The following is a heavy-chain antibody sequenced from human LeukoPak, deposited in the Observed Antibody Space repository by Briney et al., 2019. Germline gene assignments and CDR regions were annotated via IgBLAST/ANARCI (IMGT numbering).Heavy chain of an antibody. Sequence: SETLSLTCAVYGGSFSGDFWSWIRQSPGKGLEWIGEINHGGSTTYNPSLKSRVTISVDTSKNQFSLKLSSVTAADTAVYYCARWYSSFYFDYWGQGTLVTVSS. J-gene: IGHJ4*02. CDR1: GGSFSGDF. V-gene: IGHV4-34*01. CDR2: INHGGST. D-gene: IGHD6-19*01. CDR3: ARWYSSFYFDY.